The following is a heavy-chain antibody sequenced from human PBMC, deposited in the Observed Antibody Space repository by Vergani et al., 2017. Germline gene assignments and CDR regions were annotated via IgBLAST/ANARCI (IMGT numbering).Heavy chain of an antibody. J-gene: IGHJ5*02. CDR2: VLWDASDM. D-gene: IGHD6-19*01. Sequence: QVQLVESGGGVVQPGGSLRLSCAASGFTFSSYGMHWVRQAPGKGLEWVAFVLWDASDMYYRDSVKGRFTISRDNSKNKLYLQMNSLSSEDTAVYYCAKDYGSDWHNYFDPWGPGTLVTVSS. V-gene: IGHV3-30*02. CDR3: AKDYGSDWHNYFDP. CDR1: GFTFSSYG.